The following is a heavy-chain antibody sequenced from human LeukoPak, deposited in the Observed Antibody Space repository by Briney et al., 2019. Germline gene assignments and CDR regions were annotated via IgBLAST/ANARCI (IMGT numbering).Heavy chain of an antibody. CDR3: ARDAVISSGWYFFDY. J-gene: IGHJ4*02. D-gene: IGHD6-19*01. CDR1: GFTFSSYG. Sequence: PGRSLRLSCAASGFTFSSYGMHWVRQAPGKGLEWVAVISYDGSNKYYADSVKGRFTISRDSAKNTLYLQMNSLRAEDTAVYYCARDAVISSGWYFFDYWGQGTLVTVSS. V-gene: IGHV3-30*03. CDR2: ISYDGSNK.